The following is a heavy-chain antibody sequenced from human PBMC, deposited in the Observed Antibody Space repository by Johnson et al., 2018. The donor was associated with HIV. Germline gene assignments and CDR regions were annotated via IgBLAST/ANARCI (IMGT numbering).Heavy chain of an antibody. CDR1: GFTFSDYY. D-gene: IGHD1-26*01. CDR3: ARDRTSQRWELLPDDAFDI. CDR2: ISISGSTI. J-gene: IGHJ3*02. V-gene: IGHV3-11*04. Sequence: QVQLVESGGGLVQPGRSLRLSCAASGFTFSDYYMSWIRQAPGKGLEWVSYISISGSTIYYADSVKGRFTISRDNAKNSLYLQMNSLRAEDTAVYYCARDRTSQRWELLPDDAFDIWGQGTMVTVSS.